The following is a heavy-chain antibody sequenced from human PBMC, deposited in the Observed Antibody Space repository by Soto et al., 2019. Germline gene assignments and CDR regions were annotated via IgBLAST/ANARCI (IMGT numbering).Heavy chain of an antibody. CDR3: ASVHGGSDPYILYPFGT. CDR1: GDSVSRNSAA. V-gene: IGHV6-1*01. Sequence: PSQTLSLTCAISGDSVSRNSAAWNWIRQSPSRGLEWLGRTYYRSKWYNDYAISVKSRITINPDTSKNQFSLQPNSVVPEDTAVYSCASVHGGSDPYILYPFGTCGQRTLGTLS. J-gene: IGHJ4*03. D-gene: IGHD2-15*01. CDR2: TYYRSKWYN.